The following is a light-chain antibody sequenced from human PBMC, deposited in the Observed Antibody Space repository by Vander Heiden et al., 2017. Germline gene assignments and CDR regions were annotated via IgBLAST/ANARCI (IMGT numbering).Light chain of an antibody. V-gene: IGKV4-1*01. Sequence: IVITQSPDYLAVSLGERATINCKSSQSVLYSSNNKNYLAWYQQKPGQPPKLLIYWASTRESGVPDRFSGSGSGTDFTLTISSLQAEDVAVYYCQQYYSTPLTFGGGTKVEIK. CDR1: QSVLYSSNNKNY. CDR3: QQYYSTPLT. CDR2: WAS. J-gene: IGKJ4*01.